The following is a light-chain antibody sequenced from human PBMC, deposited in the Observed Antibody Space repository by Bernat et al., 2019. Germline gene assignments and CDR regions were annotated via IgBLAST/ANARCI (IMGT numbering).Light chain of an antibody. CDR2: DAS. V-gene: IGKV3-11*01. CDR3: QQHYNGPYT. J-gene: IGKJ2*01. Sequence: EIVLTQSSATLSLSPGERATLSCRASQSISSYLAWYQQKPGQAPRLLIYDASYRATGIPARFSGSGAWTDFTLTISSLEPEDFAVYSCQQHYNGPYTFGQGTKLEIK. CDR1: QSISSY.